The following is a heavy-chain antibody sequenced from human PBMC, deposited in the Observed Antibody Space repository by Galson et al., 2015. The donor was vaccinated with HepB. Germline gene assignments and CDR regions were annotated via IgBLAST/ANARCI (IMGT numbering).Heavy chain of an antibody. CDR2: IYSGGST. CDR1: GFTFSSYA. V-gene: IGHV3-53*01. CDR3: ARDKGPAVAGTFRGAFDI. Sequence: SLRLSCAASGFTFSSYAMNWVRQAPGKGLEWVSVIYSGGSTYYADSVKGRFTISRDNSKNTLYLQMNSLRAEDTAVYYCARDKGPAVAGTFRGAFDIWGQGTMVTVSS. J-gene: IGHJ3*02. D-gene: IGHD6-19*01.